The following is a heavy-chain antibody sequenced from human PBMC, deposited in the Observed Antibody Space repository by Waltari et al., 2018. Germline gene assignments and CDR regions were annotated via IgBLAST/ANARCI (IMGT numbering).Heavy chain of an antibody. CDR1: GFTVRSNS. Sequence: EVQLVESGGGLIQPGGSLRLSCAASGFTVRSNSLSWVRQAPGKGLEWVSVIYSGGSTYYADSVKGRFTISRDNSKNTLYLQMNSLRAEDTAVYYCARVGGSYYGADYWGQGTLVTVSS. D-gene: IGHD1-26*01. J-gene: IGHJ4*02. V-gene: IGHV3-53*01. CDR3: ARVGGSYYGADY. CDR2: IYSGGST.